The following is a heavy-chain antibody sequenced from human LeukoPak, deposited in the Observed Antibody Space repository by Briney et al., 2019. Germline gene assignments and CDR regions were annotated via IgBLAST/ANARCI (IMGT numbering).Heavy chain of an antibody. CDR1: GFTFSSCG. CDR3: ARARSLYYFDY. J-gene: IGHJ4*02. V-gene: IGHV3-30*03. CDR2: ISYDGSNK. Sequence: PGGSLRLSCAASGFTFSSCGMHWVGQAPGKGLEWVAVISYDGSNKYYADSVKGRFTISRDNSKNTLYLQMNSLRAEDMAVYYCARARSLYYFDYWGQGTLVTVSS.